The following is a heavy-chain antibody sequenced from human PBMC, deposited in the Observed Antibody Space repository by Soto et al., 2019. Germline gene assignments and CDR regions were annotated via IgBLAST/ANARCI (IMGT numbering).Heavy chain of an antibody. Sequence: PSETLSLTCTVSGGSIISGDYYWGWIRQPPGKGLEWIGSIYYSGSTYYNPSLKSRVTISVDTSKNQFSLKLSSVTAADTAVYYCVPSNWFDPWGQGTLVTVSS. CDR1: GGSIISGDYY. J-gene: IGHJ5*02. V-gene: IGHV4-39*01. CDR2: IYYSGST. CDR3: VPSNWFDP.